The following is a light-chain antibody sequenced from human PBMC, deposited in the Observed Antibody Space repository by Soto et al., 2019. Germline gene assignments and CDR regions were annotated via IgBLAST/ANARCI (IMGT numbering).Light chain of an antibody. Sequence: EVVLTQSPATLSLSPGERATLSCRASESVNNYLAWYQQKPGQAPRLLIYDASNRATGIPARFSGSGSGTDLTLTISSLEPEDFAVYYCQQFSSYPLTFGGGTKVEIK. CDR2: DAS. CDR3: QQFSSYPLT. J-gene: IGKJ4*01. V-gene: IGKV3-11*01. CDR1: ESVNNY.